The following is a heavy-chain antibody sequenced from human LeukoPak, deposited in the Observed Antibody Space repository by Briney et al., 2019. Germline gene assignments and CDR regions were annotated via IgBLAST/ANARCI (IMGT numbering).Heavy chain of an antibody. J-gene: IGHJ5*02. Sequence: GGSLRLSCAASEFDFSGHAMTWVRQAPGKGLEWVSVIYSGGSTYYADSVKGRFTISRDNSKNTLYLQMNSLRAEDTAVYYCARAAHLYYDFWSGYYDNWFDPWGQGTLVTVSS. CDR3: ARAAHLYYDFWSGYYDNWFDP. V-gene: IGHV3-53*01. D-gene: IGHD3-3*01. CDR1: EFDFSGHA. CDR2: IYSGGST.